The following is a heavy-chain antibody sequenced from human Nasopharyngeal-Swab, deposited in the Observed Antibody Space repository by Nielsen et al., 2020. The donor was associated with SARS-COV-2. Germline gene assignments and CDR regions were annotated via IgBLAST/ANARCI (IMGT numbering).Heavy chain of an antibody. V-gene: IGHV3-23*01. CDR2: ISASGGST. Sequence: GESLKISCAASGFTFSSYAMSWVRQAPGKGLEWVSGISASGGSTYSADSVKGRFTISRDNSKTTLYLQMNSLRADDTAVYYCAKTSARIGYSSGWGPDYWGQGTLVTVSS. J-gene: IGHJ4*02. CDR3: AKTSARIGYSSGWGPDY. D-gene: IGHD6-19*01. CDR1: GFTFSSYA.